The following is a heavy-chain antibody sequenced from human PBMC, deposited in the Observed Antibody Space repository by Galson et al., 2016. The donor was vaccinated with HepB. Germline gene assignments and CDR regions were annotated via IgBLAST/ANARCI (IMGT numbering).Heavy chain of an antibody. CDR3: AKDRYYGSGSHIDY. J-gene: IGHJ4*02. CDR1: GFTFSSSA. D-gene: IGHD3-10*01. CDR2: ISYDGGYQ. Sequence: SLRLSCAASGFTFSSSALHWVRQTPGKGLEWVAVISYDGGYQYFADSVKGRFTISRDNSKNTLYLQMNSLRAEDTAVYYCAKDRYYGSGSHIDYWGQGTLVIVSS. V-gene: IGHV3-30*18.